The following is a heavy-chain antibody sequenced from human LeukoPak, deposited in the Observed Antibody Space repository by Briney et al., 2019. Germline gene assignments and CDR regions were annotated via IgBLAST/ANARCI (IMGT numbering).Heavy chain of an antibody. CDR3: ARAGVWDYDDSSGYHNGAFDL. CDR1: GGTFSIYA. Sequence: SVKVSFKAPGGTFSIYAISWGRQAPGQGLEWMGGIIPIFGTANYAQKFQGRVTITADKSTSTAYMELSSLRSEDTAVYYCARAGVWDYDDSSGYHNGAFDLWGQGTMVTVSS. D-gene: IGHD3-22*01. V-gene: IGHV1-69*06. CDR2: IIPIFGTA. J-gene: IGHJ3*01.